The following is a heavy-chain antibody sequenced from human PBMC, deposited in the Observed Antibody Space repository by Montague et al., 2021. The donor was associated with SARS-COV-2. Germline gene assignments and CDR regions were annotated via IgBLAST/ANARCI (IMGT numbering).Heavy chain of an antibody. CDR3: ARWDPQTLTLIGLRGKSASDY. Sequence: SETLSLTCAVYGSFSGYYWTWIRQSPGKGLEWIAEINHSGTTNYNFNASLRSRVTISVDTSKSQFSLKLSSVTAADTGVYYCARWDPQTLTLIGLRGKSASDYWGQGTLVTVSS. CDR2: INHSGTT. D-gene: IGHD4-23*01. CDR1: GSFSGYY. V-gene: IGHV4-34*01. J-gene: IGHJ4*02.